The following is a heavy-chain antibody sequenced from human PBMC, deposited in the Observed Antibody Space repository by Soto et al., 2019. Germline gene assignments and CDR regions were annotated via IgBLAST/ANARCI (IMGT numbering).Heavy chain of an antibody. D-gene: IGHD3-10*01. J-gene: IGHJ6*02. V-gene: IGHV4-34*01. CDR1: GGSFSGYY. CDR3: AGGFALLWFGELPFYYYYYGMDV. Sequence: SETLSLTCAVYGGSFSGYYWSWIRQPPGKGLEWIGEINHSGSTNYNPSLKSRVTISVDTSKNQFSLKLSSVTAADTAVYYCAGGFALLWFGELPFYYYYYGMDVWGQGTTVTVSS. CDR2: INHSGST.